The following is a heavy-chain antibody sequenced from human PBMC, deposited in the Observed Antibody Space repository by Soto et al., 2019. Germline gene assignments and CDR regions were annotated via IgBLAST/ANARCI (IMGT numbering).Heavy chain of an antibody. CDR1: GFTFTIYA. J-gene: IGHJ4*02. CDR2: ISGSGGST. CDR3: LKWIWYPDFFGY. D-gene: IGHD3-3*01. V-gene: IGHV3-23*01. Sequence: EVQLLDSWGGLVQPGGSLRLSCAASGFTFTIYAMSWVRQAPGKGLEWVSAISGSGGSTYYADSVKGRFTISIDNSKNSLDLQMNSLRAEDAAVYYWLKWIWYPDFFGYWGQGTLVRVSS.